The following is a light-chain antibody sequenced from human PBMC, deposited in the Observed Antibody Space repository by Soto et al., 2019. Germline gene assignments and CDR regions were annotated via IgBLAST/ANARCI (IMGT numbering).Light chain of an antibody. CDR3: HQYNNWPPIT. J-gene: IGKJ5*01. V-gene: IGKV3-15*01. Sequence: EIMMTQSPATLSVSPGDRATLSCRASQSVRNNLAWYQQKPGQAPRLLMYDASTRATGIPARFSGSGSGTEFTLPISSLQSEDFALYYCHQYNNWPPITFGQGTRLEIK. CDR2: DAS. CDR1: QSVRNN.